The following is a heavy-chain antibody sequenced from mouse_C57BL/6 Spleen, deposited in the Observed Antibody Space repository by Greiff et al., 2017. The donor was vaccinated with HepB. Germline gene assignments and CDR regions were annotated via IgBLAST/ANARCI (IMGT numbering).Heavy chain of an antibody. V-gene: IGHV14-1*01. CDR2: IDPEDGDT. CDR3: TTYDGSTLTGDY. Sequence: VQLQQSGAELVRPGASVKLSCTASGFNIKDYYMHWVKQRPEQGLEWIGRIDPEDGDTEYAPKFQGKATMTADTSSNPAYLQLSSLTSEDTAVYYCTTYDGSTLTGDYWGQGTTLTVSS. J-gene: IGHJ2*01. CDR1: GFNIKDYY. D-gene: IGHD1-1*01.